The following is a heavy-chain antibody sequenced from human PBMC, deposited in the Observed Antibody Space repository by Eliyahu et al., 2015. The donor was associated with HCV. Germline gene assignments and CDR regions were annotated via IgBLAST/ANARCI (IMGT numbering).Heavy chain of an antibody. CDR2: FDPSGSIT. CDR3: ARAYFGTASTSMDV. CDR1: GXSFPFXY. V-gene: IGHV1-46*04. Sequence: QVQLVQSGAEVKKSGASVKVSCKPSGXSFPFXYMNWVRQAPGXGLEXMGIFDPSGSITSYAQKLQGRVMLTSDTSTGTVYMELSSLRSEDTAVYYCARAYFGTASTSMDVWGQGTTVTVSS. D-gene: IGHD2-2*01. J-gene: IGHJ6*02.